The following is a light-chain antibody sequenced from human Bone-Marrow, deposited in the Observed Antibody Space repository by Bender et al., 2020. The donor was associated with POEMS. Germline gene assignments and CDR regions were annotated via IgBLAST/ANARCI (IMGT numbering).Light chain of an antibody. J-gene: IGLJ3*02. CDR2: DVS. CDR1: SSDVGGYNY. CDR3: CSYTSTSTPWV. V-gene: IGLV2-14*03. Sequence: QSALTQPASVSGSPGQSITISCTGTSSDVGGYNYVSWYQQHPGKAPKLVIYDVSNRPSGISNRFSGSKSGNTASLTISGLQAEDEADYYCCSYTSTSTPWVFGGGTKLTVL.